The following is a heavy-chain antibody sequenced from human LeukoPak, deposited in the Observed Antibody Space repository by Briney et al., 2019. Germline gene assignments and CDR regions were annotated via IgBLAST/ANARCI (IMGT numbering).Heavy chain of an antibody. J-gene: IGHJ3*02. V-gene: IGHV3-9*01. CDR3: VKAVCGGVCYWVHDAFDI. CDR1: GFKFDDYN. CDR2: ITWNSGDV. Sequence: GRPLRLSCAASGFKFDDYNMYWVRQIPGKGLGWVSGITWNSGDVGYADSVKGRFTISRDNAKNFLYLQMNSLTTEDTALYFCVKAVCGGVCYWVHDAFDIWGQGTMVTVSS. D-gene: IGHD2-21*02.